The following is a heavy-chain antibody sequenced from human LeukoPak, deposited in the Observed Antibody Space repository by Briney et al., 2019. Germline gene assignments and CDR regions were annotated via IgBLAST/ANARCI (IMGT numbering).Heavy chain of an antibody. CDR2: INPNSGGT. CDR1: GYTFTGYY. J-gene: IGHJ4*02. CDR3: ARGPYIAAAGVDY. V-gene: IGHV1-2*06. Sequence: GASVKVSCKASGYTFTGYYMHWVRQAPGQGLEWMGRINPNSGGTNYAQKFQGRVTMTSDTSISTAYMELSRLRSDDTAVYYCARGPYIAAAGVDYWGQGTLVTVSS. D-gene: IGHD6-13*01.